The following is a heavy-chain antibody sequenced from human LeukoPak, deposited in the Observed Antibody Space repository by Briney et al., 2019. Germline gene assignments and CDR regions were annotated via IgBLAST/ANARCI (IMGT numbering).Heavy chain of an antibody. CDR3: SRAAYYYGSGSLGGAQSYFDY. CDR1: GFTFSSYA. Sequence: GGSLRLSCAASGFTFSSYAMSWVRQAPGKGLEWVSAISGSGGSTYYADSVKGRFTISRDNAKNTLYLQMNSLRGEDTAVYYCSRAAYYYGSGSLGGAQSYFDYWGQGALVAVSS. V-gene: IGHV3-23*01. J-gene: IGHJ4*02. D-gene: IGHD3-10*01. CDR2: ISGSGGST.